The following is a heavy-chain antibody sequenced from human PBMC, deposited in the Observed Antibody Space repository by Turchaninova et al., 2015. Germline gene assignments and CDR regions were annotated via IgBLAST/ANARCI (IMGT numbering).Heavy chain of an antibody. D-gene: IGHD6-13*01. Sequence: EVQLVESGGGLVKPGGSLRLSCAASGFTFSSYRMILFRQAPGKGVGGVSSFSSGSLYIYDADPGKGRFTVARDNAKNSLYLQMNSLGADDTAVYYCARSIAASGTLGYFDLWGRGTLVTVSS. CDR2: FSSGSLYI. CDR1: GFTFSSYR. CDR3: ARSIAASGTLGYFDL. J-gene: IGHJ2*01. V-gene: IGHV3-21*01.